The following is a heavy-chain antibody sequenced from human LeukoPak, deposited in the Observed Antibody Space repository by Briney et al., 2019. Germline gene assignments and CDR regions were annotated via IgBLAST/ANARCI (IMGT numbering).Heavy chain of an antibody. J-gene: IGHJ5*02. CDR2: IRSSSTYI. Sequence: PGGSLRLSCAASGFTFSSYSMNWVRQAPGKGLEWVSFIRSSSTYISYSDSVKGRFTISRDNAKNSLYLQMSSLRAEDTAVYYCARDQFGKGNWFDPWGQGTLVTVSS. D-gene: IGHD3-10*01. CDR1: GFTFSSYS. CDR3: ARDQFGKGNWFDP. V-gene: IGHV3-21*01.